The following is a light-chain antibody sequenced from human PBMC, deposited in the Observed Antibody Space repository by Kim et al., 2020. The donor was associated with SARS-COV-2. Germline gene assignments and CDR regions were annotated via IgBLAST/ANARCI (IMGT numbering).Light chain of an antibody. Sequence: SPGERATLSSRASQSVRGNVAWYQQKPGQAPSLLIYGASTRAPGIPARFSGSGSGTEFTLTISSLQSEDFAVYYCLQYNDWPPLTFGGGTKVDIK. CDR2: GAS. CDR3: LQYNDWPPLT. V-gene: IGKV3-15*01. J-gene: IGKJ4*01. CDR1: QSVRGN.